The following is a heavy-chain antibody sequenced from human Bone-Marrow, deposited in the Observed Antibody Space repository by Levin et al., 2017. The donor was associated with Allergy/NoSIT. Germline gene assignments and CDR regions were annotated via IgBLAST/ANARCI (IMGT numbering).Heavy chain of an antibody. CDR3: ARDFRGPPHGYFDY. Sequence: PGGSLRLSCVASGFRFYDYVMHWVRQAPGKGLEWVAFISFDGTKADYAESVKGRLTISRDDAKNTLYLEMNNVRPEDTAVYFCARDFRGPPHGYFDYWGQGTLVTVSS. V-gene: IGHV3-30*01. J-gene: IGHJ4*01. CDR1: GFRFYDYV. CDR2: ISFDGTKA. D-gene: IGHD2-15*01.